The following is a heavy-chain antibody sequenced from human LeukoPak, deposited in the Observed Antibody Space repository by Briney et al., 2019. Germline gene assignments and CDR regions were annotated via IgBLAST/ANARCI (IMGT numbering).Heavy chain of an antibody. CDR3: ARESWHYGTDAFDV. CDR2: INAGNGNT. CDR1: GYTFTTYT. D-gene: IGHD1-7*01. V-gene: IGHV1-3*01. J-gene: IGHJ3*01. Sequence: ASVKVSCKASGYTFTTYTIHWVRQAPGQRLEWMGWINAGNGNTKYSQKFQGRVTITRDTSASTAYMELSGLRSEDTAVFYCARESWHYGTDAFDVWGQGTMVTVSS.